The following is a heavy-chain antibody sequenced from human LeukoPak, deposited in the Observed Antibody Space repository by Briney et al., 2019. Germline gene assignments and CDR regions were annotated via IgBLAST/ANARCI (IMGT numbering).Heavy chain of an antibody. Sequence: PGGSLILSCAAAGFTFSSYGMHWFRQAPGKGLEWVAFIRYDGSNKYYADSVKGRFTISRDNSKNTLYLQMNSLRAEDTAVYYCARRTTTGVLLWFGDYFDYWGQGTLVTVSS. CDR3: ARRTTTGVLLWFGDYFDY. CDR2: IRYDGSNK. J-gene: IGHJ4*02. CDR1: GFTFSSYG. D-gene: IGHD3-10*01. V-gene: IGHV3-30*02.